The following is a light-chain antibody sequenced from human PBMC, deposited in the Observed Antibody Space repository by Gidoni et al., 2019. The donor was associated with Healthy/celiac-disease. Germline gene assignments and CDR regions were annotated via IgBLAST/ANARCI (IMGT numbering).Light chain of an antibody. V-gene: IGKV3-20*01. Sequence: EIVLTQSPGTLSLSPGERATLSCRASQRVSRSYLAWYQQQPGQAPRLLSYGASSRATGIPDRFSGSGSGTDFTLTISGLEPEDFAVYYCHQYGSSPLTFXQXTKVEIK. CDR3: HQYGSSPLT. CDR2: GAS. CDR1: QRVSRSY. J-gene: IGKJ1*01.